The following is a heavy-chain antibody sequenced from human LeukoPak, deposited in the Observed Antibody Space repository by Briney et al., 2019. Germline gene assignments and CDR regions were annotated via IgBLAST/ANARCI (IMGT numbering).Heavy chain of an antibody. Sequence: GGSLRLSCAASGFTFSSYWMSWVRQAPGKGLEWVANIKQDGSEKYYVDSVKGRFTISRDNAKNSLYLQMNSLRAEDTAVYYCARGPGIVGAHPYYYGVDVWGQGTTVTVSS. CDR3: ARGPGIVGAHPYYYGVDV. J-gene: IGHJ6*02. V-gene: IGHV3-7*01. CDR2: IKQDGSEK. D-gene: IGHD1-26*01. CDR1: GFTFSSYW.